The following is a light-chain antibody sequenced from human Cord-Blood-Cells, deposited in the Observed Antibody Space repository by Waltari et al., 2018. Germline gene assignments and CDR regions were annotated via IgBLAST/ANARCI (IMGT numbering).Light chain of an antibody. CDR3: QSYDSSLSGWV. J-gene: IGLJ3*02. CDR2: GNS. Sequence: QPVLTQPPSVSGAPGQRVTISCTGSSSNIGAGYDVHWYQQLPGTAPKLLIYGNSNRRSGVPDRFSGSKSGSSASLAITGIQAEDEADYYCQSYDSSLSGWVFGGGTKLTV. CDR1: SSNIGAGYD. V-gene: IGLV1-40*01.